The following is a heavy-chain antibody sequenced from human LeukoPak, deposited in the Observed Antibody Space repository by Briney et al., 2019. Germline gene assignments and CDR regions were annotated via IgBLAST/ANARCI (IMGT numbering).Heavy chain of an antibody. J-gene: IGHJ4*02. D-gene: IGHD3-9*01. Sequence: PSQTLSLTCTVSGGSISSGGHFWSWIRQHPGKGLEWIGYIYYSGSTYYNPSLKSRVTISVDTSKNQFSLKLSSVTAADTAVYYCARGGFDWLLFMDYWGQGTLVTVSS. CDR2: IYYSGST. CDR1: GGSISSGGHF. V-gene: IGHV4-31*03. CDR3: ARGGFDWLLFMDY.